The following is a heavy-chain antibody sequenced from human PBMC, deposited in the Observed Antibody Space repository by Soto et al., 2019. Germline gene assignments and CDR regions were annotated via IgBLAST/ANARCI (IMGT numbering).Heavy chain of an antibody. V-gene: IGHV4-30-4*01. J-gene: IGHJ6*02. CDR1: GGSISSGDYY. D-gene: IGHD5-12*01. CDR3: ARAIVATIGGMYV. Sequence: SETLSLTCTVSGGSISSGDYYWSWIRQPPGKGLEYIGYIYYSGSSHYKPSLKSRVTISLDTSRNQFSLKLSSVTAADTAVYYCARAIVATIGGMYVWGQG. CDR2: IYYSGSS.